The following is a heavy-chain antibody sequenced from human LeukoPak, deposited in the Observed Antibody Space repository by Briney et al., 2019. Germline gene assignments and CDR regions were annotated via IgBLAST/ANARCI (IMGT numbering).Heavy chain of an antibody. Sequence: PSETLSLTCAVYGGSFSGYYWSWIRQPPGKGLEWIGEINHSGSTNYNPSLKSRVTISVDTSKNQFSLKLSSVTAADTAVYYCARRGSEDYWGQGTLVTVSS. CDR3: ARRGSEDY. CDR1: GGSFSGYY. CDR2: INHSGST. J-gene: IGHJ4*02. V-gene: IGHV4-34*01. D-gene: IGHD3-10*01.